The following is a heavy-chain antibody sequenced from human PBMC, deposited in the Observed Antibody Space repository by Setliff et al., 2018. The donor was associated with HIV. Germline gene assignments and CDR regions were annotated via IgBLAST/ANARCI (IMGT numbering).Heavy chain of an antibody. CDR3: ARVVNHYDSSGYFGGYYYYMDV. CDR2: IYTSGSA. Sequence: SETLSLTCTVSGGSISRSHLYWGWIRQPPGKGLEWIGSIYTSGSAKYNPSLKSRVTMSVDTSKNQFSLKLSSVTAADTAVYYCARVVNHYDSSGYFGGYYYYMDVWGKGTTVTVSS. V-gene: IGHV4-39*07. CDR1: GGSISRSHLY. J-gene: IGHJ6*03. D-gene: IGHD3-22*01.